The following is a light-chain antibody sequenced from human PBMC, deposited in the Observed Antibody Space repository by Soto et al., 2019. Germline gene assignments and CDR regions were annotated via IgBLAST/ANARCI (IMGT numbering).Light chain of an antibody. CDR1: QDISDV. CDR3: QQFYDLPIT. V-gene: IGKV1-33*01. J-gene: IGKJ5*01. CDR2: DAS. Sequence: IHMSQSPSALSASVGDRFTITCQASQDISDVLNWYQQQPGKAPKVLIYDASKLQTGVPSRFSGRGSGKDFTFTISSLQPDDSATYYCQQFYDLPITFGQGTRLEIK.